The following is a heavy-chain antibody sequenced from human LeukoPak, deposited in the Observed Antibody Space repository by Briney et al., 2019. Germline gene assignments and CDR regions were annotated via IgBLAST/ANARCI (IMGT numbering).Heavy chain of an antibody. Sequence: GGSLRLSCAASGFTFSNYWMSWVRQAPGKGLVWVSRINSDGSSRHYADSVKGRFTISRDNAKNTLHLQMTSLRAEDTAVYYCASRGPLISGSFTGAFDIWGQGTMVTVSS. D-gene: IGHD1-26*01. J-gene: IGHJ3*02. CDR3: ASRGPLISGSFTGAFDI. CDR1: GFTFSNYW. V-gene: IGHV3-74*01. CDR2: INSDGSSR.